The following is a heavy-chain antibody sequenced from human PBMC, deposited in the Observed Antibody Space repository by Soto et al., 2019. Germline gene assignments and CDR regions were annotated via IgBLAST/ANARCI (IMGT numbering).Heavy chain of an antibody. J-gene: IGHJ4*02. V-gene: IGHV4-34*01. Sequence: QVQLQQWGAGLLKPSETLSLTCAVYGGSFSGYWTWIRQPPGKGLERIGEIHHSGSTKYNPSLKSRVTISRDTSKNQFSLNLTSVTAADTATYYCARGGLRSSAIWGQGTLVTVSS. CDR3: ARGGLRSSAI. CDR2: IHHSGST. D-gene: IGHD2-2*01. CDR1: GGSFSGY.